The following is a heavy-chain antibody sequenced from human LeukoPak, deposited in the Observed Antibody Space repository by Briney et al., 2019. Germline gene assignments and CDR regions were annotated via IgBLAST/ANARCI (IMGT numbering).Heavy chain of an antibody. CDR2: INPNSGGT. Sequence: ASVKVSCKASGYTFTGYYMHWVRQAPGQGLEWMGWINPNSGGTNYAQKFQDRVTMTTDTSTSTAYMELRSLRSDDTAVYYCAKSRLQLERRGNWFDPWGQGTLVTVSS. CDR1: GYTFTGYY. CDR3: AKSRLQLERRGNWFDP. J-gene: IGHJ5*02. D-gene: IGHD1-1*01. V-gene: IGHV1-2*02.